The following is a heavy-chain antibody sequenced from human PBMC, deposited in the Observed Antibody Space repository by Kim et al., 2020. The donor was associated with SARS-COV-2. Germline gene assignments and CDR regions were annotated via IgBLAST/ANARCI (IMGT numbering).Heavy chain of an antibody. D-gene: IGHD2-21*02. CDR1: GFTVSSNY. V-gene: IGHV3-53*04. CDR2: IHLSGTT. CDR3: ARPYCSGNCYSADDAYDI. J-gene: IGHJ3*02. Sequence: GGSLRLSCSASGFTVSSNYMTWVRQPPGKGLEWVSVIHLSGTTYYADSVKGGCTISRHNSNNTLHFQMDRMRPEDTAVYYCARPYCSGNCYSADDAYDIWGEGTLVTVSA.